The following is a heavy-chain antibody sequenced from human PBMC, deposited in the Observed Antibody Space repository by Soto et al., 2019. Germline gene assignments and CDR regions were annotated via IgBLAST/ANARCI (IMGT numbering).Heavy chain of an antibody. CDR3: ARARGGYFDY. Sequence: SETLSLTCTVSGDSISSYYWSWIRQPPGKGLEWIGYIYYSVRTNYNPSLKSRVTISVDTAKNQFSLKLSSVTAADTAVYYCARARGGYFDYWGQGTLVTV. D-gene: IGHD3-10*01. V-gene: IGHV4-59*01. CDR2: IYYSVRT. CDR1: GDSISSYY. J-gene: IGHJ4*02.